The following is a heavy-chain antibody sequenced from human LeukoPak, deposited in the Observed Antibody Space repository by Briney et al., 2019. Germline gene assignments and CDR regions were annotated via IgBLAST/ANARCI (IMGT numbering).Heavy chain of an antibody. Sequence: ASVKVSCKASGYTFTGYYMHWVRQAPGQGPEWMGWINPNTGNPTYAQGFTGRFVFSLDTSVSTAYLQISSLKAEDTAVYYCARAYQPLGGLSFPDYWGQGTLVTVSS. V-gene: IGHV7-4-1*02. D-gene: IGHD3-16*02. J-gene: IGHJ4*02. CDR3: ARAYQPLGGLSFPDY. CDR1: GYTFTGYY. CDR2: INPNTGNP.